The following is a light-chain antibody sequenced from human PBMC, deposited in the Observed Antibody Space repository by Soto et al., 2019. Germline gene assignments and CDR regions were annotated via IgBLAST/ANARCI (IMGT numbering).Light chain of an antibody. Sequence: DIQVAESPSTLSACVGDIVTFTCRASQSISSGLAWYQQKPGKAPKLLIYDDSSLESGVPSRFSGSGSGTEFTLTISRLHPDDFAPYYCQQYHTFPATFGHGTKVDIK. CDR3: QQYHTFPAT. J-gene: IGKJ1*01. V-gene: IGKV1-5*01. CDR1: QSISSG. CDR2: DDS.